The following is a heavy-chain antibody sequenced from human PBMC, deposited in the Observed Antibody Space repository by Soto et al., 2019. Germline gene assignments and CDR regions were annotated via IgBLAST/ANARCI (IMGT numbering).Heavy chain of an antibody. CDR3: ARGPGHDFWSGYYISYGMDV. V-gene: IGHV6-1*01. J-gene: IGHJ6*01. CDR1: GDSVASNSAA. D-gene: IGHD3-3*01. CDR2: TYYRSKWYN. Sequence: PSQTLSLTCAISGDSVASNSAAWNWIRQSPSRGLEWLGRTYYRSKWYNDYAVSVKSRITINPDTSKNQFSLQLNSVTPEDTAVYYCARGPGHDFWSGYYISYGMDVLGQGTTVTVS.